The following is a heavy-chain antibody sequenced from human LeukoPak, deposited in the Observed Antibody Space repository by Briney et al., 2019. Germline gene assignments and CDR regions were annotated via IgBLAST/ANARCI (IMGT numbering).Heavy chain of an antibody. CDR1: GGTFSSYA. V-gene: IGHV1-69*04. D-gene: IGHD5-24*01. Sequence: SVKVSCKASGGTFSSYAISWVRQAPGQGLGWMGRIIPILGIANYAQKFQGRVTITADKSTSTAYMELSSLRSEDTAVYYCARGGYNKPDYWGQGTLVTVSS. CDR3: ARGGYNKPDY. CDR2: IIPILGIA. J-gene: IGHJ4*02.